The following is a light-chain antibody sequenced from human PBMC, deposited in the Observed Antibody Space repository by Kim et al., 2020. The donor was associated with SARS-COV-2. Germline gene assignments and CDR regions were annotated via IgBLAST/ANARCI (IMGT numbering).Light chain of an antibody. CDR3: QQAYTLPIT. Sequence: DIQMTQSPSSLSASVGDRVTITCRASQRISRYLHWYQQRSPRNAPRLLIYDTSSLDFGVPSRFSGSGSGTDFILTISSLQPEDSATYYCQQAYTLPITFGQGTRLEIK. J-gene: IGKJ5*01. CDR1: QRISRY. CDR2: DTS. V-gene: IGKV1-39*01.